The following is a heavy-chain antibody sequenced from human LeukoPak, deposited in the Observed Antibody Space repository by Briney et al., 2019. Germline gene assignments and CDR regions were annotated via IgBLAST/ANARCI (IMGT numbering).Heavy chain of an antibody. D-gene: IGHD6-6*01. CDR3: ASPSIAASVYYYYYMDV. CDR2: INPNSGGT. J-gene: IGHJ6*03. V-gene: IGHV1-2*03. Sequence: LGASVKVSCKASGYTFTGYYMHWVRQAPGQGLEWMGWINPNSGGTNYAQKFQGRVTMTRDTSISTAYMELSRLRSDDTAVYYCASPSIAASVYYYYYMDVWGKGTTVTVSS. CDR1: GYTFTGYY.